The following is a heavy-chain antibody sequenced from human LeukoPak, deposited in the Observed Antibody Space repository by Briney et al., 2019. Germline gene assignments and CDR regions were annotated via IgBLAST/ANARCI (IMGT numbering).Heavy chain of an antibody. CDR1: GFTYATFA. J-gene: IGHJ4*01. CDR2: SSGSGHIT. D-gene: IGHD6-19*01. V-gene: IGHV3-23*01. CDR3: AKGIYSSGWSYFDY. Sequence: GGSLRLSCTASGFTYATFAMSWVRQAPGQGLEWVSASSGSGHITHYADSVKGRFTVSRDNSKNTLFLQMNSLRAEDTAVYYCAKGIYSSGWSYFDYWGHGTLVTVSS.